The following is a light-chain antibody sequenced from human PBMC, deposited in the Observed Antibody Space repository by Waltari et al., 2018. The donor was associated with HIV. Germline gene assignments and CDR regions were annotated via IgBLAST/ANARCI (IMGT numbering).Light chain of an antibody. CDR1: KSVSSY. J-gene: IGKJ1*01. Sequence: EIVLTQSPATLSLSPGERATLYCRASKSVSSYLAWYQQKPGQAPRLLIYDASNRATGIPARFSGSGSGTDFTLTISSLEPEDFAVYYCQQRSNWPPSWTFGQGTKVEIK. CDR2: DAS. V-gene: IGKV3-11*01. CDR3: QQRSNWPPSWT.